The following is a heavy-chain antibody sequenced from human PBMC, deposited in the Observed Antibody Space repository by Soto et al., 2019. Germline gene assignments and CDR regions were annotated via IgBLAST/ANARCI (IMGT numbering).Heavy chain of an antibody. D-gene: IGHD1-1*01. CDR3: ARGTVTGSEYNYYYYGMDV. Sequence: QVQLVQSGAEVKKPGSSVKVSCKASGGTFSSYAIDWVRQAPGQGLEWMGGIIPIFGTTNYAQKLQGRVKLTADESPRTAYLELSTLPSEDTAVYYCARGTVTGSEYNYYYYGMDVWGQGTTVTVSS. J-gene: IGHJ6*02. V-gene: IGHV1-69*12. CDR1: GGTFSSYA. CDR2: IIPIFGTT.